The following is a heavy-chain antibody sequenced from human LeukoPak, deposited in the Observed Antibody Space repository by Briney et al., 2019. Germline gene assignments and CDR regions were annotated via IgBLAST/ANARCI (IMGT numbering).Heavy chain of an antibody. CDR1: GFTFDDYG. J-gene: IGHJ4*02. CDR3: ATDDYGAFDY. V-gene: IGHV3-20*04. Sequence: GGSLRLSCAASGFTFDDYGMSWVRQAPGKGLEWVSGINWNGGSTGYADSVKGRFTISRDNAKNSLYLQMHSLRAEDTAVYYCATDDYGAFDYWGQGTLVTVSS. D-gene: IGHD4/OR15-4a*01. CDR2: INWNGGST.